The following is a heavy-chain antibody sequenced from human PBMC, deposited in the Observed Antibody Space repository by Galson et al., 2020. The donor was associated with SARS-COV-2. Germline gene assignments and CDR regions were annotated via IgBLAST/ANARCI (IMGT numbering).Heavy chain of an antibody. Sequence: GESLKISCAASGFTFSSYAMTWVRQAPGKGLEWVSHTSGSSGATYYADSVKGRFTISRDNSKNTLYLQMHSLRAEDTAVFYCAKGQWLVNDYFDSWGRGTLVTVSS. V-gene: IGHV3-23*01. CDR2: TSGSSGAT. CDR3: AKGQWLVNDYFDS. CDR1: GFTFSSYA. D-gene: IGHD6-19*01. J-gene: IGHJ4*02.